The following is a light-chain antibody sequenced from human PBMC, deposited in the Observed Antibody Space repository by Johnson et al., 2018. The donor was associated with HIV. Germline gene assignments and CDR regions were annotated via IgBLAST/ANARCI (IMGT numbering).Light chain of an antibody. Sequence: QSVLTQPPSVSAAPGQKVTISCYGSSSNIGNNYVSWYQQLPGTAPRLLIYDNNKRPSGIPDRFSGSKSGTSATLGITGLQTGDEADYYCGTWDSSLSPHVFGTGTKVTVL. J-gene: IGLJ1*01. CDR1: SSNIGNNY. CDR2: DNN. CDR3: GTWDSSLSPHV. V-gene: IGLV1-51*01.